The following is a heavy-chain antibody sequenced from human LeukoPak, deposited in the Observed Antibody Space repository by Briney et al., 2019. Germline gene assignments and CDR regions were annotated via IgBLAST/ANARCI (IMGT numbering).Heavy chain of an antibody. J-gene: IGHJ4*02. Sequence: NPSETLSLTCTVSGGSISSYYWSWIRQPAGEGLEWIGHIYSSGTTNYSPSLKSRVTISVDTSKNQFSLKLSSVTAADTAVYYCARHRFRYYFDYWGQGTLVTVSS. CDR3: ARHRFRYYFDY. CDR1: GGSISSYY. CDR2: IYSSGTT. V-gene: IGHV4-4*07.